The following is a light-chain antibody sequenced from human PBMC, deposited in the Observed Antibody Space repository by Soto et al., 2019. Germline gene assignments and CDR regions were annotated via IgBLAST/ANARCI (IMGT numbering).Light chain of an antibody. CDR2: GAS. CDR3: QQFSSYPLT. V-gene: IGKV3-20*01. CDR1: QSVSSSY. Sequence: EIVLTQSPGTLSLSPGERATLSCRASQSVSSSYLAWYQQKPGQAPRLLIYGASSRATGIPDRFSGSGSGTDFTLTISRLEPEDFAVYYCQQFSSYPLTVGGGTKGDIK. J-gene: IGKJ4*01.